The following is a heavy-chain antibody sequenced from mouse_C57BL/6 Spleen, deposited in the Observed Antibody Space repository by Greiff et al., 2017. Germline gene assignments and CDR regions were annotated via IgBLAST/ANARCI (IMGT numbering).Heavy chain of an antibody. J-gene: IGHJ2*01. CDR2: INPNNGGT. D-gene: IGHD1-1*01. CDR3: ARTSITTVVAKDY. CDR1: GYTFTDYN. Sequence: VQLQQSGPELVKPGASVKMSCKASGYTFTDYNMHWVKQSHGKSLEWIGYINPNNGGTSYNQKFKGKATLTVNKSSSTAYMELRSLTSEDSAVYYCARTSITTVVAKDYWGQGTTLTVSS. V-gene: IGHV1-22*01.